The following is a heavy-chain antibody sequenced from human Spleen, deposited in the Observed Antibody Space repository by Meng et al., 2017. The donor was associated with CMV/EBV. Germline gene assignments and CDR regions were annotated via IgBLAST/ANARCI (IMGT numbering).Heavy chain of an antibody. CDR2: INPNSGDT. J-gene: IGHJ4*02. CDR1: GYTFTGYY. D-gene: IGHD7-27*01. CDR3: ARDDNWGPDY. V-gene: IGHV1-2*02. Sequence: ASVKVSCKASGYTFTGYYMHWVQLAPGQGLEWMGRINPNSGDTNYAQKFQDRVTMTRDTSIRTLYMELSGLRSDDTAMYYCARDDNWGPDYWGQGTLVTVSS.